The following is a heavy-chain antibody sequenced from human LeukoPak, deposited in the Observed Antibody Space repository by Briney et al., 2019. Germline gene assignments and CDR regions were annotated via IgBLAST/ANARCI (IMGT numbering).Heavy chain of an antibody. V-gene: IGHV4-38-2*01. CDR2: MSHNRGT. CDR1: GHSISTGYY. D-gene: IGHD3-10*01. CDR3: ASYYASGVSAYNYYGMDV. Sequence: SKTLSLTCAVSGHSISTGYYWGWIRQPPGKGLEWIGSMSHNRGTYYNPSLKSRVTISMDTSKNQISLRLTSVTAADTAVYYCASYYASGVSAYNYYGMDVWGKGTTVTVSS. J-gene: IGHJ6*04.